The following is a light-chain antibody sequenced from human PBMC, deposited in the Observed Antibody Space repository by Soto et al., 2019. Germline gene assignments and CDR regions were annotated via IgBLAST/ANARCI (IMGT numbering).Light chain of an antibody. CDR3: QQYESTPPT. Sequence: DIVMTQSPDSLAVSLGERATINCKSSQSVVYSSNNKNYLAWYQQRPGQPPKLLIYWASTRESGVPDRFSGSGSGTDFTLTITSLQAEDVAFYYCQQYESTPPTFGQGTKLEIK. V-gene: IGKV4-1*01. CDR2: WAS. CDR1: QSVVYSSNNKNY. J-gene: IGKJ2*01.